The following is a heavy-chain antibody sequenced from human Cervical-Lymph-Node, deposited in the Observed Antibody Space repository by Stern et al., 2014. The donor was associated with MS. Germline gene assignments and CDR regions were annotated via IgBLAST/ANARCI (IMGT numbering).Heavy chain of an antibody. V-gene: IGHV3-21*01. CDR3: ARGRVITRGYFEY. Sequence: EVQLVESGGGLVKPGGSLRLSCAASGFAFNGYNMHWVRQAPGKGLEWISSITRNSGNPYYSDSVKGRFTMTRDNAENSVFLQMNSRRVEDTAVYYCARGRVITRGYFEYWGQGILVTVSS. J-gene: IGHJ4*02. CDR2: ITRNSGNP. D-gene: IGHD3-16*01. CDR1: GFAFNGYN.